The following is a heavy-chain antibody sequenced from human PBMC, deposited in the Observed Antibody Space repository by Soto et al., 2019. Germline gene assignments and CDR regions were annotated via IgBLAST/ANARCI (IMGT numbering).Heavy chain of an antibody. J-gene: IGHJ6*02. D-gene: IGHD2-8*01. CDR1: GFSLSTSGMW. CDR3: ARIRVDCTNGIFPYYDRYGMDV. Sequence: SGPTLVNPTQTLTLTCTFSGFSLSTSGMWVSWVRQHPGKALERLALIHWDDDKSYSTSLKTRLTISKDTAKNQVVLTMTNMDPVGTTAHYCARIRVDCTNGIFPYYDRYGMDVGGQGTTVTGSS. V-gene: IGHV2-70*20. CDR2: IHWDDDK.